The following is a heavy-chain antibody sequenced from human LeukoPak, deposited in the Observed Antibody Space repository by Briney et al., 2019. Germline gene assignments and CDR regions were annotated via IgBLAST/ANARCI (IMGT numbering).Heavy chain of an antibody. D-gene: IGHD6-6*01. V-gene: IGHV1-69*04. Sequence: GASVKVSCKASGGTFSSYAISWVRQAPGQGLEWMGRIIPILGIANYAQKFQGRVTITADKSTSTAYMELSSLRSEDTAVYYCTRAQEYSSSSGERYYYYYMDVWGKGTTVTVSS. CDR3: TRAQEYSSSSGERYYYYYMDV. CDR1: GGTFSSYA. J-gene: IGHJ6*03. CDR2: IIPILGIA.